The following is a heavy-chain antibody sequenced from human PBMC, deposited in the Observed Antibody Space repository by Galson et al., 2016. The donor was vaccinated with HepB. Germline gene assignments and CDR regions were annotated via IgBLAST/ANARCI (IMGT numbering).Heavy chain of an antibody. V-gene: IGHV4-4*02. J-gene: IGHJ4*02. CDR1: GGPISGSNW. CDR3: TRHVTQMSPLD. D-gene: IGHD2-21*02. CDR2: LFNSGSP. Sequence: SETLSLTCAVSGGPISGSNWWSWVRQPPGKGLEWIGYLFNSGSPHYNPSLKSRVSMTVDTSKNQVSLRVRSVTAADTAIYYCTRHVTQMSPLDWGQGTLVTVSS.